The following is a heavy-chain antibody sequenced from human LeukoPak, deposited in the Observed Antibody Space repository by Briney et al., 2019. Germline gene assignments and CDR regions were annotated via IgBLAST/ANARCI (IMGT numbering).Heavy chain of an antibody. J-gene: IGHJ1*01. CDR3: AKDDAWGRYKD. V-gene: IGHV3-23*01. Sequence: GGSLRLSCAAPGFTFSSYAMSWVRQAPGKGLEWVSTISGSGGNTYYADSVKGRFTISRDNSKNTLFLQMNSLRAEDTAVYYCAKDDAWGRYKDWGQGTLVTVSS. D-gene: IGHD3-16*01. CDR1: GFTFSSYA. CDR2: ISGSGGNT.